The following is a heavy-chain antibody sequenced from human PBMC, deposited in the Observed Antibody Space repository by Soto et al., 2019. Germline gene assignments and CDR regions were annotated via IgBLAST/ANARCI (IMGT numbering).Heavy chain of an antibody. CDR1: GGFLSESY. Sequence: SETLSLTCAVYGGFLSESYWTWIRQPPGEGLEWIGEINHVGGTNYNPSLKSRVTMSVDTSQNQFSLRLISVTAADTAMYFCVRIRYQLPSSVLWLDPWGQGTPVTVSS. D-gene: IGHD3-16*01. V-gene: IGHV4-34*01. J-gene: IGHJ5*02. CDR2: INHVGGT. CDR3: VRIRYQLPSSVLWLDP.